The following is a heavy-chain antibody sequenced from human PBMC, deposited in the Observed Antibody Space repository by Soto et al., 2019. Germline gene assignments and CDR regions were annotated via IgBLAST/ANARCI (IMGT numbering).Heavy chain of an antibody. J-gene: IGHJ4*02. V-gene: IGHV6-1*01. CDR3: AREITVAGRGRSIGAHDY. CDR1: GDSVSSNSAA. D-gene: IGHD6-19*01. Sequence: QVQLQQSGPGLVKPSQTLSLTCAISGDSVSSNSAAWNWIRQSPSRGLEWLGRTYYRSKWYNDYAVSVKSRITINPDTSKNQFSLQLNSVTPEDTAVYYCAREITVAGRGRSIGAHDYWGQGTLVTVSS. CDR2: TYYRSKWYN.